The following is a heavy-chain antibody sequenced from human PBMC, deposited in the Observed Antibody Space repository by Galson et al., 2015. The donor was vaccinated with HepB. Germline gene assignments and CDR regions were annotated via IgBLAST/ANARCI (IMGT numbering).Heavy chain of an antibody. CDR2: ISGSGGST. Sequence: SLRLSCAGSGFTFSTYSMNWVRQAPGKGLEWVSAISGSGGSTYYADSVKGRFTISRDNSKNTLYLQMNSLRAEDTAVYYCAKRGKSMITFGGVIGYFDYWGQGTLVTVSP. CDR3: AKRGKSMITFGGVIGYFDY. CDR1: GFTFSTYS. V-gene: IGHV3-23*01. J-gene: IGHJ4*02. D-gene: IGHD3-16*02.